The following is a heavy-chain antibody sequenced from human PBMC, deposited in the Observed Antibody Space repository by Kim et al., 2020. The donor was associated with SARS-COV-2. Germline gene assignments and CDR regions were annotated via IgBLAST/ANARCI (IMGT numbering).Heavy chain of an antibody. D-gene: IGHD3-22*01. Sequence: SVKVSCKASGGTFSSYAISWVRQAPGQGLEWMGGIIPIFGTANYAQKFQGRVTITADESTSTAYMELSSLRSEDTAVYYCARDGPYDSSGNNWFDPWGQGTLVTVSS. V-gene: IGHV1-69*13. J-gene: IGHJ5*02. CDR3: ARDGPYDSSGNNWFDP. CDR2: IIPIFGTA. CDR1: GGTFSSYA.